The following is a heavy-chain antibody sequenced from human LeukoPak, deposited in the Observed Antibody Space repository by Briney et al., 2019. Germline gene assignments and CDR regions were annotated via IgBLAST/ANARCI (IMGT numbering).Heavy chain of an antibody. CDR3: ARDEGAYYMDV. CDR1: GFTFRSYE. V-gene: IGHV3-48*03. Sequence: GGSLRLSCEASGFTFRSYEMNWVRQAPGKGLEWVSYISSSGSTIYYADSVKGRFTISRDNAKNSLYLQMNSLRPDDTAIYYCARDEGAYYMDVWGEGTTVTVSS. D-gene: IGHD1-26*01. J-gene: IGHJ6*03. CDR2: ISSSGSTI.